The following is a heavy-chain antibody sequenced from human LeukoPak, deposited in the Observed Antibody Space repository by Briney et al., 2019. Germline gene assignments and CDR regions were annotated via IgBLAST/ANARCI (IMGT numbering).Heavy chain of an antibody. J-gene: IGHJ4*02. Sequence: PSETLSLTGTVSGGSISSDYWSWIRQPPGKGLEWIGYISYSGSTNYNPSLRSRVTISADTSKNQFSLKLRSVTAADTAVYYCAREAVSGWYDYFDYWGQGTLVTVSS. CDR3: AREAVSGWYDYFDY. CDR2: ISYSGST. D-gene: IGHD6-19*01. V-gene: IGHV4-59*01. CDR1: GGSISSDY.